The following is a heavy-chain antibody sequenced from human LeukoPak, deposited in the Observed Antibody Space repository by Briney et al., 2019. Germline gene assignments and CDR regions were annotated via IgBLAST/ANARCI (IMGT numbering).Heavy chain of an antibody. CDR3: AAFRDGYNWHLDY. CDR1: GGSFSGYY. CDR2: IYHTGST. Sequence: SETLSLTCAVYGGSFSGYYWSWIRQPPGKGLEWIGYIYHTGSTKYNHSLKSRVTISLDTSKNQFSLKLSSVTAADTAVYYCAAFRDGYNWHLDYWGQGTLVIVSS. V-gene: IGHV4-59*01. D-gene: IGHD5-24*01. J-gene: IGHJ4*02.